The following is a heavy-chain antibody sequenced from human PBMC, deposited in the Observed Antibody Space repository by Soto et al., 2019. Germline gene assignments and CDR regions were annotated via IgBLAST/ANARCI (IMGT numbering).Heavy chain of an antibody. V-gene: IGHV3-23*01. CDR1: GFTFSSYA. CDR3: AKGGHIVVVPAAVYFDY. J-gene: IGHJ4*02. CDR2: ISGSGGST. D-gene: IGHD2-2*01. Sequence: EVQLLESGGGLVQPGGSLRLSCAASGFTFSSYAMSWVHQAPGKGLEWVAAISGSGGSTYYADSVKGRFTISSDNSKNTLYLQMNSLRVEDTAVYYCAKGGHIVVVPAAVYFDYWGQGTVVTVSS.